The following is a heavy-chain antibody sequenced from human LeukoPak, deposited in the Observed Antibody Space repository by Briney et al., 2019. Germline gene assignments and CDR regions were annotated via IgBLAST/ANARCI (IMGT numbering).Heavy chain of an antibody. CDR2: INPNSGGT. J-gene: IGHJ4*02. CDR3: ARATGYSSGWYSVVY. CDR1: GYTFSSYG. D-gene: IGHD6-19*01. Sequence: ASVKVSCKASGYTFSSYGISWVRQAPGQGLEWMGRINPNSGGTNYAQKFQGRVTMTRDTSISTAYMELSRLRSDDTAVYYCARATGYSSGWYSVVYWGQGTLVTVSS. V-gene: IGHV1-2*06.